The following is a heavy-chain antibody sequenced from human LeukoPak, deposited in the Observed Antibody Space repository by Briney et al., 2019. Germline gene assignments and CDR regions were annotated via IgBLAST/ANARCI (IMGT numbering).Heavy chain of an antibody. CDR2: IDPTDSYT. CDR3: ARHPEDWFDP. Sequence: GESLKISCKGSGYIFTSYWISWVRQMPGKGLEWMGRIDPTDSYTNYSPSFQGHVTISADKSISTAYLHWSSLEASDTAMYYCARHPEDWFDPWGQGTLVTASS. V-gene: IGHV5-10-1*01. CDR1: GYIFTSYW. J-gene: IGHJ5*02.